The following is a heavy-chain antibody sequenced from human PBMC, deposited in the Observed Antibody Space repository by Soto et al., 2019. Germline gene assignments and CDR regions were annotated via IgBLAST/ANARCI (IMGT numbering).Heavy chain of an antibody. CDR3: ASHRILTEYFDY. D-gene: IGHD3-9*01. Sequence: QLQLQESGPGLVKPSGTLSLTCTVPGGSISSSSYYWGWIRQRPGKGLEWIGSIYYSGSTYYNPSLKSRVTISVDTSKNQFSLKLSSVTAADTAVYYCASHRILTEYFDYWGQGTLVTVSS. CDR2: IYYSGST. V-gene: IGHV4-39*01. CDR1: GGSISSSSYY. J-gene: IGHJ4*02.